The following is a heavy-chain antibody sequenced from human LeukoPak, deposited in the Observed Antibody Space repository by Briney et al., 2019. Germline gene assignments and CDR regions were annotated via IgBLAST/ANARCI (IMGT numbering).Heavy chain of an antibody. D-gene: IGHD1-1*01. CDR2: TNYLGHFT. CDR3: AKDPNWEGGY. CDR1: GFSFGDSD. V-gene: IGHV3-23*01. J-gene: IGHJ4*02. Sequence: PGGSLRLSCAASGFSFGDSDMNWFRQAPGEGPQWVANTNYLGHFTSYADSVKGRFTIARDNSKNMLFLQMDGLRVEDTALYYCAKDPNWEGGYWGQGILVTVSS.